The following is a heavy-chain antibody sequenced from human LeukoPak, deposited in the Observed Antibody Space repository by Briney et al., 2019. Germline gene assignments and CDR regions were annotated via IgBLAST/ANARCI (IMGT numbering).Heavy chain of an antibody. CDR2: AYYSGGS. Sequence: PSETLSLTCTVSGGSISSTNYYWGWIRQPPGKGLEWIGSAYYSGGSYYNPSLKSRVTISVDTSKNQFSLKLSSVTAADTAVYYCARSGRVGEYYYYYYMDVWGKGTTVTVSS. CDR3: ARSGRVGEYYYYYYMDV. D-gene: IGHD2-15*01. J-gene: IGHJ6*03. V-gene: IGHV4-39*07. CDR1: GGSISSTNYY.